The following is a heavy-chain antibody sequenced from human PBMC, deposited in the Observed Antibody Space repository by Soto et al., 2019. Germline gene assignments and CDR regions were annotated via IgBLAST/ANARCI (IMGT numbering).Heavy chain of an antibody. V-gene: IGHV4-39*01. Sequence: SETLSLTCTVSGGSIRSSSYYWGWIRQPPGKGLEWIGSIYYSGSTYYNPSLKSRVTISVDTSKKQISLKLSSVTAADTAVYYCARHISSSGSPHYFDYWGQGTLGTVS. CDR1: GGSIRSSSYY. CDR2: IYYSGST. D-gene: IGHD6-19*01. CDR3: ARHISSSGSPHYFDY. J-gene: IGHJ4*02.